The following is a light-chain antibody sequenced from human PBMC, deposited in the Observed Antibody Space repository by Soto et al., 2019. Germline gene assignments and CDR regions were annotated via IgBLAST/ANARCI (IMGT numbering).Light chain of an antibody. CDR2: LGS. Sequence: DIVVTQSPLSLPVTPGEPASISCRSSHSLLHNNGYNYLDWYLQKPGQSPXXLIYLGSNRAPGVPDRFSGNGSGTDFTLQINRVAAEDVGVDDCMQGLQNLIFGQGTRLEIK. V-gene: IGKV2-28*01. CDR1: HSLLHNNGYNY. J-gene: IGKJ5*01. CDR3: MQGLQNLI.